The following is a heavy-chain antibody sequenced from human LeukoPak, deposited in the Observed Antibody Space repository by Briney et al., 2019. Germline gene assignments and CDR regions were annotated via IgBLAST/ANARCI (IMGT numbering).Heavy chain of an antibody. J-gene: IGHJ4*02. CDR2: IYHSGST. Sequence: PSETLSLTCTVSIGSISNGGYYWSWIRQPPGKGLEWIGYIYHSGSTYYNPSLKSRVTISVDRSKNQFSLKLTSVTAADTAVYYCACGLWFGERRNFDYWGQGTLVTVSS. CDR3: ACGLWFGERRNFDY. D-gene: IGHD3-10*01. CDR1: IGSISNGGYY. V-gene: IGHV4-30-2*01.